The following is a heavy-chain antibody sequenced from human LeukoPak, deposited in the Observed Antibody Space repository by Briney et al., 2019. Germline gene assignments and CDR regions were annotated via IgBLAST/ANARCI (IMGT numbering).Heavy chain of an antibody. CDR2: IYTDGST. Sequence: GGSLRLSCATSGFSVGSNYVTWVRQPPGKGLEWVSVIYTDGSTYYADSVKGRFTISRDTSKNTLYLQMNSLRVDDTAMYYCTDAAAAWGQGTLVTVSS. J-gene: IGHJ5*02. CDR3: TDAAAA. CDR1: GFSVGSNY. V-gene: IGHV3-66*02. D-gene: IGHD6-25*01.